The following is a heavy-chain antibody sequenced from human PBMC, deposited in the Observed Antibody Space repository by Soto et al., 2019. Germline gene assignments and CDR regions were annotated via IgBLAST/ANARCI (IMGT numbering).Heavy chain of an antibody. D-gene: IGHD1-1*01. J-gene: IGHJ6*02. CDR3: AREKAGTWDYYGMDV. Sequence: GGSLRLSCAASGFTFSDHYMDWVRQAPGKGLEWVGRTRNKANSYTTEYAASVKGRFTISRDDSKNSLYLQMNSLKTEDTAVYYCAREKAGTWDYYGMDVWGQGTTVTVSS. V-gene: IGHV3-72*01. CDR1: GFTFSDHY. CDR2: TRNKANSYTT.